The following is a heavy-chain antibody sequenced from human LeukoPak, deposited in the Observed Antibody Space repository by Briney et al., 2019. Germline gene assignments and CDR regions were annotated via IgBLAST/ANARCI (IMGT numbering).Heavy chain of an antibody. V-gene: IGHV3-9*01. J-gene: IGHJ4*02. CDR3: AKAQPDPPPDIVVVPAAPPYFDY. CDR2: ISWNSGSI. CDR1: GLTFDSYA. Sequence: GGSLRLSCAASGLTFDSYAMHWVRQAPGKGLEWVSGISWNSGSICYADSVKGRFTISRDNSKNSLYLQMNSLRAEDTAVYYCAKAQPDPPPDIVVVPAAPPYFDYWGQGTLVTVSS. D-gene: IGHD2-2*01.